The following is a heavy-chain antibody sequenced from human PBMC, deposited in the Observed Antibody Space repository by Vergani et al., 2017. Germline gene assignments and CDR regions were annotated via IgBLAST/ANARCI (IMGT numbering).Heavy chain of an antibody. CDR1: GYTFTSYY. CDR3: ARADQRKGPGIAAAGTVWFYYYYGMDV. Sequence: QVQLVQSGAEVKKPGASVKVSCKASGYTFTSYYMHWVQQAPGQGLEWMGIINPSGGSTSYAQKFQGRVTMTRDTSTSTVYMELSSLRSEDTAVYYCARADQRKGPGIAAAGTVWFYYYYGMDVWGQGTTVTVSS. J-gene: IGHJ6*02. V-gene: IGHV1-46*03. CDR2: INPSGGST. D-gene: IGHD6-13*01.